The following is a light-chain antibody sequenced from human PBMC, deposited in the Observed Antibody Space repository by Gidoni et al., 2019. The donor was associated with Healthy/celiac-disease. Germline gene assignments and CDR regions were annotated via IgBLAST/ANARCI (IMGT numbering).Light chain of an antibody. Sequence: EIVLTQSPGTLSLSPGERATLSCRASPSVSSSYLAWYQQKPGQAPRLLIYGASSRATGIPDRFSGSGSGTDFTLTISRLEPEDFAVYYCQQYGLTFGGGTKVEIK. CDR3: QQYGLT. CDR2: GAS. J-gene: IGKJ4*01. CDR1: PSVSSSY. V-gene: IGKV3-20*01.